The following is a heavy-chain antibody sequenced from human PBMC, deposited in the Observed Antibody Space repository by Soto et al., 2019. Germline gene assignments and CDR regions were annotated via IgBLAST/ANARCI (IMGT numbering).Heavy chain of an antibody. D-gene: IGHD4-17*01. J-gene: IGHJ4*02. CDR2: VYWDVTK. Sequence: QITLRESGPTLVKPTQTLTLTCTFSGFSLSTSGVGVGWIRQPPGKALEWLAVVYWDVTKHYSPSLKSRLTITKDTSKNQVVLTMTNMDPVDTATYFCARKGYGDYPLDYWGQGTLVTVSS. V-gene: IGHV2-5*02. CDR1: GFSLSTSGVG. CDR3: ARKGYGDYPLDY.